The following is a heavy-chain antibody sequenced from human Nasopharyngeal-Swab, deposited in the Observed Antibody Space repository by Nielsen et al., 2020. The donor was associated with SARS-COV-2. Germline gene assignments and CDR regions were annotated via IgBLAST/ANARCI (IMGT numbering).Heavy chain of an antibody. J-gene: IGHJ3*02. CDR3: ARDMVLLPYSGSYPDAFDI. Sequence: GESLKISCAASGFTFGSYGMHWVRQAPGKGPEWVAVIWYDGSNKYYADSVKGRFTISRDNSKNTLYLQMNSLRAEDTAVYYCARDMVLLPYSGSYPDAFDIWGQGTMVTVSS. CDR2: IWYDGSNK. CDR1: GFTFGSYG. V-gene: IGHV3-33*01. D-gene: IGHD1-26*01.